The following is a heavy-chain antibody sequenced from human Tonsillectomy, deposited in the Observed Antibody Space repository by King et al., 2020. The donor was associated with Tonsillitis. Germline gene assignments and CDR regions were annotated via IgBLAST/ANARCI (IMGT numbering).Heavy chain of an antibody. Sequence: HVQLVESGGGVVQPGRSLRLSCAASGFTFSSYGMHWVRQAPGKGLEWVAVISYDGSNKYYADSVKGRFTISRDNSKNTLYLQMNSLRAEDTAVYYCGKPAATMVRGVMVNWFDPWGQGTLVTVSS. D-gene: IGHD3-10*01. J-gene: IGHJ5*02. V-gene: IGHV3-30*18. CDR2: ISYDGSNK. CDR3: GKPAATMVRGVMVNWFDP. CDR1: GFTFSSYG.